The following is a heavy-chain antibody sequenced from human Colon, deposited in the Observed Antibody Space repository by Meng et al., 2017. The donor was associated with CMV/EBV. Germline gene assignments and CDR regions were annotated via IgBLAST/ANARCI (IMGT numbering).Heavy chain of an antibody. CDR2: IWFDGSNK. CDR3: AKDRGAIAGATTSGFDP. V-gene: IGHV3-33*06. D-gene: IGHD1-26*01. Sequence: FPLNKYGLHWVRQAPGKGLEWVAVIWFDGSNKFYGNSVKGRFTISRDNSKNMLYLEMNSLRAEDTAVYYCAKDRGAIAGATTSGFDPWGQGTLVTVSS. J-gene: IGHJ5*02. CDR1: FPLNKYG.